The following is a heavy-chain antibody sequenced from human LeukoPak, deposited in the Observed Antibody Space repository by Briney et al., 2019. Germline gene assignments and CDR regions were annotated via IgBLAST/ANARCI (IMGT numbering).Heavy chain of an antibody. CDR3: ARDASLQTGAFDV. J-gene: IGHJ3*01. CDR2: IFHSGST. V-gene: IGHV4-4*02. CDR1: GGSISRSDW. D-gene: IGHD5-24*01. Sequence: SETLSLTCAVSGGSISRSDWWSWVRQSPGKGLEWIGEIFHSGSTKYNPSLRSRVTISVDKSKNQFSLNLTSVTAADTAMYYCARDASLQTGAFDVWGQGTMVTVSS.